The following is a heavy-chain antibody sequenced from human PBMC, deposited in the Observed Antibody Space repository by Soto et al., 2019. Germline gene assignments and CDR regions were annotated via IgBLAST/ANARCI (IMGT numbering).Heavy chain of an antibody. CDR1: GFTVSTNF. Sequence: VQLVESGGGLIQAGGSLRLSCAVSGFTVSTNFMMWVRQAPGKGLERVSFIFSGGSISYAASVKGRFTISREGSMNMLYLQMNSLTAEDTAVYYCARDGNGQRGSPYWGQGTLVTVSS. D-gene: IGHD3-16*01. V-gene: IGHV3-53*02. CDR3: ARDGNGQRGSPY. J-gene: IGHJ4*02. CDR2: IFSGGSI.